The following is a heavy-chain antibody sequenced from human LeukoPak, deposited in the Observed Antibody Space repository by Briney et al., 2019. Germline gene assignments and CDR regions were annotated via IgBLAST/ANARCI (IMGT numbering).Heavy chain of an antibody. CDR1: GYTFTSYG. J-gene: IGHJ5*02. CDR2: ISAYNGNT. V-gene: IGHV1-18*01. D-gene: IGHD5-18*01. CDR3: ARLDAFDTAMNRNWFDP. Sequence: ASVKVSCKASGYTFTSYGISCVRQAPGQGLEWMGWISAYNGNTNYAQKLQGRVTMTTDTSTSTAYMELRSLRSDDTAVYYCARLDAFDTAMNRNWFDPWGQGTLVTVSS.